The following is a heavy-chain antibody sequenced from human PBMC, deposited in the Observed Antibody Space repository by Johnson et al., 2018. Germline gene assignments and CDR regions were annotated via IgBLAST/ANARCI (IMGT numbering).Heavy chain of an antibody. J-gene: IGHJ6*02. D-gene: IGHD2-15*01. Sequence: QVQLVQSGGGVVQPGRSLRLSCAASGFTFSSYSMHWVRQAPGKGLEWVAVISYDGSNKYYADSVKGRFTISRENARNSSYLHMNNLRAGDKAGYYCARRLSYYVMDLWGQWTTVTVSS. CDR2: ISYDGSNK. CDR3: ARRLSYYVMDL. V-gene: IGHV3-30*14. CDR1: GFTFSSYS.